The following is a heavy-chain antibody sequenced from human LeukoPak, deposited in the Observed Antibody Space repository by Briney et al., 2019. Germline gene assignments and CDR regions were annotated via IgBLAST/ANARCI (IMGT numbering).Heavy chain of an antibody. V-gene: IGHV1-2*04. CDR1: GYTFTGYY. D-gene: IGHD3-10*02. Sequence: ASVEVSCKASGYTFTGYYMHWVRQAPGQGLEWMGWINPNSGGTNCAQKFQGWVTMTRDTSISTAYMELSRLRSDDTAVYYCLVRGVTNYYYYYGMDVWGQGTTVTVSS. CDR3: LVRGVTNYYYYYGMDV. J-gene: IGHJ6*02. CDR2: INPNSGGT.